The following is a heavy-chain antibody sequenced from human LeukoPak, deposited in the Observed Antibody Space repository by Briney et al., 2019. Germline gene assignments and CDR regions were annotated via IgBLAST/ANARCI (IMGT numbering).Heavy chain of an antibody. J-gene: IGHJ5*01. V-gene: IGHV3-74*01. CDR1: GFTFSIYW. Sequence: GGSLRLSCAASGFTFSIYWMHCVRQTPGKGLMWVARIKSDGSTIYADSVQGRFTISRDNAKNTVYLQMNSLRVDDTAIYYCTRAITYFYGSVTYDWFDSWGQGTRVTVSS. CDR3: TRAITYFYGSVTYDWFDS. CDR2: IKSDGST. D-gene: IGHD3-10*01.